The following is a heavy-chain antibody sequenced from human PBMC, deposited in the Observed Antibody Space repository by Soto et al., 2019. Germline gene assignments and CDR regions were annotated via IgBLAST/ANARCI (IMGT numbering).Heavy chain of an antibody. D-gene: IGHD6-6*01. CDR3: AKDLTRQLAYWLDP. V-gene: IGHV1-2*02. Sequence: ASVKVSCKASGYTFTGYYVLWVRQAPGQGPECMGWINPYTGGTNYAQKFQGRVTLTRDTSIATAYLTLTSLTSDDTALYYCAKDLTRQLAYWLDPWGQGTQVTVSS. CDR1: GYTFTGYY. J-gene: IGHJ5*02. CDR2: INPYTGGT.